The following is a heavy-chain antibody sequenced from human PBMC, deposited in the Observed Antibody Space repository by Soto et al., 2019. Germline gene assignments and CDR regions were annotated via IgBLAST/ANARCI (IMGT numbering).Heavy chain of an antibody. Sequence: QVQLQESGPGLVKPSETLSLTCTVSGGSVSSGSYYWSWIRQPPGKGLEWIGYIYYSGSTNYNPSLQSPVTISVDPSKNQCSLKLSSVTAAATAVYYCAGSYGDYGPTWGQGTLVTVSS. D-gene: IGHD4-17*01. V-gene: IGHV4-61*01. CDR3: AGSYGDYGPT. CDR1: GGSVSSGSYY. CDR2: IYYSGST. J-gene: IGHJ5*02.